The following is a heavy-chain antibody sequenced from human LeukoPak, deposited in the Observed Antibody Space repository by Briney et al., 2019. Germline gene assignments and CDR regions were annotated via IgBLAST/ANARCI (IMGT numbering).Heavy chain of an antibody. Sequence: GRSLRLSCAASGFTFDDYAMHWVRQAPGKGLEWVSGISWNSGSIGYADSVKGRFTISRDNAKKSLYLEMNSLSAEDTAVYYCARDQYGLGYGSLFDYWGQGTLVTVSS. CDR1: GFTFDDYA. J-gene: IGHJ4*02. CDR3: ARDQYGLGYGSLFDY. CDR2: ISWNSGSI. V-gene: IGHV3-9*01. D-gene: IGHD3-10*01.